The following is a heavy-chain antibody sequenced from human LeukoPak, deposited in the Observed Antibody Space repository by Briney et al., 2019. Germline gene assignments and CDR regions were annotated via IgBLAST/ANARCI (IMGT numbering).Heavy chain of an antibody. CDR3: ARDLVAYCSSTSCYAIDL. J-gene: IGHJ5*02. V-gene: IGHV1-3*01. CDR2: INAGNGNT. CDR1: GYTFTSYA. Sequence: ASVKVSCKASGYTFTSYAMHWARQAPGQRLEWMGWINAGNGNTKYSQKFQGRVTITRDTSASTAYMELSSLRSEDTAVYYCARDLVAYCSSTSCYAIDLWGQGTLVTVSS. D-gene: IGHD2-2*01.